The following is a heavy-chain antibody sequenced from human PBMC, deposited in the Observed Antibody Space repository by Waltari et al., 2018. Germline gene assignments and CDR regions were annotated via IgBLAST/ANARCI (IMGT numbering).Heavy chain of an antibody. CDR2: ISGSSRTI. Sequence: EVQLVESGGGLVQPGGSLRLYCAASGFIFSTYSMNWVRQAPGKVLEWLSYISGSSRTIYYAGSVKGRFTISRDNAKNSLYLHMNSLRAEDTAIYYCARDKTPVDYRGQGTLVTVSS. J-gene: IGHJ4*02. CDR3: ARDKTPVDY. CDR1: GFIFSTYS. D-gene: IGHD2-15*01. V-gene: IGHV3-48*04.